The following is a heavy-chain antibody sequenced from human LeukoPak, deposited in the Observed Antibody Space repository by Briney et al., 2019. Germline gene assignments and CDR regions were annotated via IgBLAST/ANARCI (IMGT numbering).Heavy chain of an antibody. CDR3: ARGVIGGYGTLGTYYYYMDV. CDR2: IYYSGST. CDR1: GGSISSYY. D-gene: IGHD6-25*01. Sequence: SETLSLTCTVSGGSISSYYWSWIRQPPGKGLEWIGYIYYSGSTNYNPSLKSRVTISVDTSKNQFSLKLSSVTAADTAVYYCARGVIGGYGTLGTYYYYMDVWGKGTTVTVSS. V-gene: IGHV4-59*01. J-gene: IGHJ6*03.